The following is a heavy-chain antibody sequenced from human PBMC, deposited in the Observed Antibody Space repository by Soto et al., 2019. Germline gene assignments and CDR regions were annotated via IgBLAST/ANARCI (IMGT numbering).Heavy chain of an antibody. CDR2: IYYSGST. CDR1: GGSISSFY. CDR3: ARRGYSNNYYYYYMDV. V-gene: IGHV4-59*01. D-gene: IGHD4-4*01. Sequence: SETLSLTCTVSGGSISSFYWSWIRQPPGKGLEWIGYIYYSGSTNYNPSLKSRVTISVDTSKNQFSLKLSSVTAADTAVYYCARRGYSNNYYYYYMDVWGKGTTVTVSS. J-gene: IGHJ6*03.